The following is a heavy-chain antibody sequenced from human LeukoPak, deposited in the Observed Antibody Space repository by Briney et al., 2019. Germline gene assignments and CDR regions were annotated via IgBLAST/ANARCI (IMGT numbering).Heavy chain of an antibody. Sequence: ASVTVSCKASGYTFTGYYMHWVRQAPGQGLEWMGWINPNRGGTNYAQKFQGRVTITRDTSISTAYMELSRLRSDDTAVYYCARDSLPAYYYGSGSPEPYNWFDPWGQGTLVTVSS. CDR1: GYTFTGYY. D-gene: IGHD3-10*01. CDR2: INPNRGGT. J-gene: IGHJ5*02. CDR3: ARDSLPAYYYGSGSPEPYNWFDP. V-gene: IGHV1-2*02.